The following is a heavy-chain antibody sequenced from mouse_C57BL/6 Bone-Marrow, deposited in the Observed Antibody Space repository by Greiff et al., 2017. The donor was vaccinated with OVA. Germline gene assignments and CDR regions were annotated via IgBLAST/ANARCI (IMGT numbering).Heavy chain of an antibody. V-gene: IGHV1-64*01. D-gene: IGHD1-1*01. Sequence: VQLQQSGAELVKPGASVKLSCKASGYTFTSYWMHWVKQRPGQGLEWIGMIHPNSGSTNYNEKFKSKATLTVDKSSSTAYMQLSSLTSEDSAVYYCARAGAFITTVVAKGFAYWGQGTLVTVSA. J-gene: IGHJ3*01. CDR2: IHPNSGST. CDR1: GYTFTSYW. CDR3: ARAGAFITTVVAKGFAY.